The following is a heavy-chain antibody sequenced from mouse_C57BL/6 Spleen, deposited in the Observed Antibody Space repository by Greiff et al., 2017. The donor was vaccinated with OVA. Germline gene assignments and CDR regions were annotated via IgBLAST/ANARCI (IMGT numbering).Heavy chain of an antibody. CDR1: GYTLTSYW. CDR3: ASQTAQAAYYFDY. CDR2: INPSNGGT. Sequence: VQLQQPGPELVKPGASVKLSCKASGYTLTSYWMHWVMQRPGQGLEWIGNINPSNGGTNYTEKFKSKATLTVDKSSSTAYMQLSSLTSEYSAVYYCASQTAQAAYYFDYWGQGTTLTVSS. V-gene: IGHV1-53*01. D-gene: IGHD3-2*02. J-gene: IGHJ2*01.